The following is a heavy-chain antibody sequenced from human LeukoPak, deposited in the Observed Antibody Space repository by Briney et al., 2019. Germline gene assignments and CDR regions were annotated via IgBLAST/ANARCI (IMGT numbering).Heavy chain of an antibody. CDR3: ARWADIVVVVAATRDNWFDP. V-gene: IGHV1-2*02. Sequence: ASVKVSCKASGYTFTGYYMHWVRQAPGQGLEWMGWINPNSGGTNYAQRFQGRVTMTRDTSISTAYMELSRLRSDDTAVYYCARWADIVVVVAATRDNWFDPWGQGTLVTVSS. CDR2: INPNSGGT. J-gene: IGHJ5*02. D-gene: IGHD2-15*01. CDR1: GYTFTGYY.